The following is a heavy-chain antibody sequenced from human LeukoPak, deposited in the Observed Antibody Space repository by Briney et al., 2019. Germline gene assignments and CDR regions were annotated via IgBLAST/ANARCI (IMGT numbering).Heavy chain of an antibody. Sequence: PGGSLRLSCEASGFTFSSYAMSWVRQPPGKGLEWVSAISGGGAGTNYADSVKGRFTISRDNPKNTLYLQMNSLRAEDTAVYFCAKRGIVIRAVIIVGFHKEAYYFDYWGQGALVTVSS. D-gene: IGHD3-10*01. J-gene: IGHJ4*02. CDR1: GFTFSSYA. CDR2: ISGGGAGT. V-gene: IGHV3-23*01. CDR3: AKRGIVIRAVIIVGFHKEAYYFDY.